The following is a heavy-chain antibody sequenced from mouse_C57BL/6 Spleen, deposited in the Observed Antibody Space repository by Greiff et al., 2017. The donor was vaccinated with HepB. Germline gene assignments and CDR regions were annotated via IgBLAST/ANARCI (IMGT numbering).Heavy chain of an antibody. D-gene: IGHD1-1*01. Sequence: QVQLQQSGPELVKPGASVKISCKASGYAFSSSWMNWVKQRPGKGLEWIGRIYPGDGDTNYNGKFKGKATLTADKSSSTAYMQLSSLTSEDSAVYFCARSPYYGSSPWYFDVWGTGTTGTVSS. J-gene: IGHJ1*03. V-gene: IGHV1-82*01. CDR2: IYPGDGDT. CDR1: GYAFSSSW. CDR3: ARSPYYGSSPWYFDV.